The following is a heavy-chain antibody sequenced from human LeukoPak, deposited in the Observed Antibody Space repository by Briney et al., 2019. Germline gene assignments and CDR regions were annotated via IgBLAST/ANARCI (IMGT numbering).Heavy chain of an antibody. J-gene: IGHJ4*02. Sequence: GRSLRLSCAASGFTFSSYWMHWVRQAPGKGLVWVSRINSDGSTTSHADSVKGRFTISRDNAKNTLYLQMNSLRAEDTAVYYCARGPHYFDSTAFKGDYWGQGTLVTVSS. V-gene: IGHV3-74*01. CDR3: ARGPHYFDSTAFKGDY. D-gene: IGHD3-22*01. CDR2: INSDGSTT. CDR1: GFTFSSYW.